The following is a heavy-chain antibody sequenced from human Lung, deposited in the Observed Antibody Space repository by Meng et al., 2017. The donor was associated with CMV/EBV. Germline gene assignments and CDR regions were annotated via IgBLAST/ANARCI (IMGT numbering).Heavy chain of an antibody. CDR3: AKAVYGSSSEGY. CDR1: GFTFSSYG. J-gene: IGHJ4*02. D-gene: IGHD6-13*01. V-gene: IGHV3-30*02. CDR2: IRYDGSNK. Sequence: LTXAASGFTFSSYGMHWVRQAPGKGLEWVAFIRYDGSNKYYADSVKGRFTISRDNSKNTLYLQMNSLRAEDTAVYYCAKAVYGSSSEGYWGQGTLVTVSS.